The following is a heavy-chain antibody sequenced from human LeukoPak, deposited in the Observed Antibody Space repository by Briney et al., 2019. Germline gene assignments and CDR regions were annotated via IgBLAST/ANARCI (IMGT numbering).Heavy chain of an antibody. CDR3: ARGQRRFRIIDY. D-gene: IGHD6-25*01. CDR2: IYYSGST. CDR1: GGSISSYY. Sequence: PSETLSLTCTVSGGSISSYYWSWIRQPPGKGLEWIGYIYYSGSTNYNPSLKSRVTISVDTSKNQFSLKLSSVTAADTAVYYCARGQRRFRIIDYWGQGTLVTVSS. J-gene: IGHJ4*02. V-gene: IGHV4-59*12.